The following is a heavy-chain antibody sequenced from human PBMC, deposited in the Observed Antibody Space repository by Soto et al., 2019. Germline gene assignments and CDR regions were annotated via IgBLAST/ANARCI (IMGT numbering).Heavy chain of an antibody. D-gene: IGHD3-10*01. CDR2: ISGSGGST. J-gene: IGHJ4*02. CDR3: VLWTPSYFDY. CDR1: GFTFSNYA. Sequence: EVQLLESGGGLVQPGGSLRLSCAASGFTFSNYAMSWVRQAPGKGLEWVSAISGSGGSTDYADSVKGRFTITRDNSMNAPQLQMHSLRAEDTAVAYCVLWTPSYFDYWGQGTLVTVSS. V-gene: IGHV3-23*01.